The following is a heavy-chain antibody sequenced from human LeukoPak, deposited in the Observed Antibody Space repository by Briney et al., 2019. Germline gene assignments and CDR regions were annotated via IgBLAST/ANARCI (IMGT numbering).Heavy chain of an antibody. V-gene: IGHV3-30*04. CDR3: ARAFWSGDYARGMDV. J-gene: IGHJ6*04. CDR1: GFTFSSYA. D-gene: IGHD4-17*01. Sequence: GGSLRLSCAASGFTFSSYAMHWVRQAPDKGLEWVAVISYDGSNKYYADSVKGRFTISRDNSKNTLYLQMNSLRAEDTAVYYCARAFWSGDYARGMDVWGKGTTVTVSS. CDR2: ISYDGSNK.